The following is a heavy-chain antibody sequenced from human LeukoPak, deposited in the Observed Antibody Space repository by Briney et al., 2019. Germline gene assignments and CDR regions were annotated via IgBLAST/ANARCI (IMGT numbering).Heavy chain of an antibody. CDR1: GGSISSRDYF. V-gene: IGHV4-39*07. CDR3: ARGLPGAGAFDY. D-gene: IGHD1-26*01. Sequence: SETLSLTCTVSGGSISSRDYFWGWIRQPPGKGLEWIANIYYSGSTNYNPSLKSRVTISVDTSKNQFSLKLSSVTAADTAVYYCARGLPGAGAFDYWGQGTLVTVSS. J-gene: IGHJ4*02. CDR2: IYYSGST.